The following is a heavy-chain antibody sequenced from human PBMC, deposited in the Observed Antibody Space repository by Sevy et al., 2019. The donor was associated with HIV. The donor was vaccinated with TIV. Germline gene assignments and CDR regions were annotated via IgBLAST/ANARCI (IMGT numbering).Heavy chain of an antibody. D-gene: IGHD3-22*01. CDR1: GFTLSSYV. CDR3: VSGAYYYESRTENFDY. V-gene: IGHV3-33*01. Sequence: GGSLRLSCAASGFTLSSYVMHWVRQAPGKGLEWVALIWYDGSNKYYADSVKGRFTISRDNSKNTLYLQMYSLGAEDTAVYYCVSGAYYYESRTENFDYWGQGALVTVSS. J-gene: IGHJ4*02. CDR2: IWYDGSNK.